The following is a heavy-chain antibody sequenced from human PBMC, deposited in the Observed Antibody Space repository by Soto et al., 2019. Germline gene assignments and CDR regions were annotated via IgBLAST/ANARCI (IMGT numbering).Heavy chain of an antibody. CDR1: GGTFSTYT. CDR2: IIPMLDIT. J-gene: IGHJ3*02. CDR3: TLGSWSAETFDI. V-gene: IGHV1-69*02. D-gene: IGHD6-13*01. Sequence: SVKVSCKASGGTFSTYTIIWVRQAPGQGLEWMGRIIPMLDITNNAQRFQGRVTITADKSTSTAYLELSSLRSEDTAMYYCTLGSWSAETFDIWGRGTMVTVSS.